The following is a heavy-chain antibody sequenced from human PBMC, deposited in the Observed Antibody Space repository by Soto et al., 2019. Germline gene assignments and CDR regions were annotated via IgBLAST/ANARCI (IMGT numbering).Heavy chain of an antibody. V-gene: IGHV4-34*01. D-gene: IGHD5-12*01. CDR3: ARGRWLRSSFDY. CDR2: INHSGST. CDR1: GGSFSGYY. Sequence: QVQLQQWGAGLLKPSETLSLTCAVYGGSFSGYYWSWIRQPPGKGREWIGEINHSGSTNYNPSLKSRVTISVDTSKNQLSLKLSSVTAADTAVYYCARGRWLRSSFDYWGQGTLVTVSS. J-gene: IGHJ4*02.